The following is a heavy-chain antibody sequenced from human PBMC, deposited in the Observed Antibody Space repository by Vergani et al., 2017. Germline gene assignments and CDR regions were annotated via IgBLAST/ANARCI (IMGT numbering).Heavy chain of an antibody. V-gene: IGHV5-51*01. D-gene: IGHD1-26*01. CDR2: IYPGDSDT. CDR3: ARVGATVGYYFDY. J-gene: IGHJ4*02. Sequence: EVQLVQSGAEVKKPGESLKISCKGSGYSFTSYWIGWVRQMPRKGLEWMGIIYPGDSDTRYSPSFQGQFTISADTSISTAYLPWRSLKASDTAMYYGARVGATVGYYFDYWGQGTRVTGAS. CDR1: GYSFTSYW.